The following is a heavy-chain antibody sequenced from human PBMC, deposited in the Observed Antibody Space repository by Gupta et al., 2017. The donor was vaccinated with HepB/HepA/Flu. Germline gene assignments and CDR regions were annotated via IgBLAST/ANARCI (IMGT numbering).Heavy chain of an antibody. J-gene: IGHJ2*01. CDR1: GFTFRLYP. Sequence: QVQLVESGGGVVQPGRSLRLSCVASGFTFRLYPMHWVLPAPGTGLEWVAGISHDGRNEYFADSVKGRFTISRDNFKNTRFLQMNSLRAEDTALYYCAREYYYGSGSYYNDWYFDLWGRGTLVTVSS. D-gene: IGHD3-10*01. CDR3: AREYYYGSGSYYNDWYFDL. V-gene: IGHV3-30*04. CDR2: ISHDGRNE.